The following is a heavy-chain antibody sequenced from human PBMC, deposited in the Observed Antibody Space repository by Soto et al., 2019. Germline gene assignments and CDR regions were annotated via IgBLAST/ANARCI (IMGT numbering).Heavy chain of an antibody. CDR3: ARDLNSSSSVFYYYYYMDV. V-gene: IGHV1-69*04. CDR2: IIPILGIA. J-gene: IGHJ6*03. Sequence: SVKVSCKASGGTFSSYTISWVRQAPGQGLEWMGRIIPILGIANYAQKFQGRVTITVDKSTSTAYMELSSLRSEDTAVYYCARDLNSSSSVFYYYYYMDVWGKGTTVTVSS. D-gene: IGHD6-6*01. CDR1: GGTFSSYT.